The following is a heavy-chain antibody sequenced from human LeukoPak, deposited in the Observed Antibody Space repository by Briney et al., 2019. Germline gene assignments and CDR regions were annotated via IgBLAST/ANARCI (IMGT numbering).Heavy chain of an antibody. CDR1: GYTFTGYY. CDR2: INPNSGGI. D-gene: IGHD2-2*01. Sequence: ASVKVSCKASGYTFTGYYMHWVRQAPGQGLEWMGWINPNSGGINYAQKFQGRVTMTRDTSISTAYMELSRLRSDDTAVYYCARASPQRYLDVWGKGTTVTVSS. J-gene: IGHJ6*03. CDR3: ARASPQRYLDV. V-gene: IGHV1-2*02.